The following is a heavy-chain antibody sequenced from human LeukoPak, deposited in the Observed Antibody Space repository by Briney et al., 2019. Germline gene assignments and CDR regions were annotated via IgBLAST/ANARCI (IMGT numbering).Heavy chain of an antibody. D-gene: IGHD5-12*01. V-gene: IGHV1-18*01. CDR2: ISAYNGNT. CDR1: GYTFTSYG. Sequence: ASVKVSCKASGYTFTSYGISWVRQAPGQGLEWMGWISAYNGNTNYAQKLQGRVTMTTDTSTSTAYMELRSLRSDDTAVYYCARVGGYDFVPYYYYMDVWGKGTTVTVSS. CDR3: ARVGGYDFVPYYYYMDV. J-gene: IGHJ6*03.